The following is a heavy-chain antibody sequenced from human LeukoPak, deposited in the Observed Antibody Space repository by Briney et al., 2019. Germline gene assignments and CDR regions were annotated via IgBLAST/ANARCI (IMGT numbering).Heavy chain of an antibody. CDR3: ARDCAGTTWGYFDILTARANWFDP. D-gene: IGHD3-9*01. CDR1: GGSFSGYY. Sequence: SGTLSLTCAVYGGSFSGYYWSWLRQPPGKGLEWIGEINHSGSTNYNPSLKSRVTISVDTSKNQFSLKLSSVTAADTAVYYCARDCAGTTWGYFDILTARANWFDPWGQGTLVTVSS. CDR2: INHSGST. J-gene: IGHJ5*02. V-gene: IGHV4-34*01.